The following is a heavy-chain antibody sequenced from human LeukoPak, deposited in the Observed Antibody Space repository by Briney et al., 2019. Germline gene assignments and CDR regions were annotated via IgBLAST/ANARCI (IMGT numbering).Heavy chain of an antibody. V-gene: IGHV3-30*18. CDR1: GFTFSSYG. CDR3: AKGFASFDY. CDR2: MSYDGSNK. Sequence: GGSLRLSCAASGFTFSSYGMHWVRQAPGKGLEWVAVMSYDGSNKYYADSVKGRFTISRDNSKTTLFLQMNSLRAEDTAVYYCAKGFASFDYWGQGTLVTVSS. J-gene: IGHJ4*02. D-gene: IGHD3-10*01.